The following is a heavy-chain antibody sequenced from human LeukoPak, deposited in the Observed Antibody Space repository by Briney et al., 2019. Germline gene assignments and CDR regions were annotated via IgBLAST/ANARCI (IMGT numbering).Heavy chain of an antibody. D-gene: IGHD1-7*01. CDR3: ARDLGGTTGKFDY. CDR1: GDSVSSDLCY. J-gene: IGHJ4*02. Sequence: SETLSLTCTVSGDSVSSDLCYWGWIRQPPGKGLEWIGNIYYGGNRYYNPSLKSRVTISVDTSKNQFSLRLSSVTAADTAVYYCARDLGGTTGKFDYWGQGTLVTVSS. V-gene: IGHV4-39*07. CDR2: IYYGGNR.